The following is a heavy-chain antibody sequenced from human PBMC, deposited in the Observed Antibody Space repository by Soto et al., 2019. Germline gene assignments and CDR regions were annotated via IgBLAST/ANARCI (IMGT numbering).Heavy chain of an antibody. V-gene: IGHV6-1*01. CDR2: TYYRSKWYN. J-gene: IGHJ6*02. CDR1: GDSVSSNSAA. Sequence: SQTLSLPCAISGDSVSSNSAAWNWIRQYPSRGLEWLGRTYYRSKWYNDYAVSVKSRITNNPDTSKNQFSLQLNSVTPEDTAVYYCAREESVVVPAAIDYYYYYCMDVWGQGTTVTVSS. CDR3: AREESVVVPAAIDYYYYYCMDV. D-gene: IGHD2-2*01.